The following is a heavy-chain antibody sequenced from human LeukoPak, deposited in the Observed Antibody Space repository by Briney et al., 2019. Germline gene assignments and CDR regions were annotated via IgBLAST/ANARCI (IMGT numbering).Heavy chain of an antibody. CDR1: GFTFSSYA. V-gene: IGHV3-23*01. J-gene: IGHJ5*02. Sequence: GGSLRLSCAASGFTFSSYAMSWVRQAPGKGLEWVSAISGSGGSTYYADSVKGRFTISRDNSKNTLYLQMNSLRAEDTAVYYCAKELIVVVPAATENWFDPWGLGTLVTVSS. CDR3: AKELIVVVPAATENWFDP. D-gene: IGHD2-2*01. CDR2: ISGSGGST.